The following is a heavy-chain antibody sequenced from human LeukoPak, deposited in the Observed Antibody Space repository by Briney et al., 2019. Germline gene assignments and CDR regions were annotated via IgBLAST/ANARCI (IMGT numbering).Heavy chain of an antibody. CDR1: GYIFTNYG. D-gene: IGHD4-23*01. CDR3: ERWWSKDGYGGDS. CDR2: ISAHNGNK. J-gene: IGHJ5*01. V-gene: IGHV1-18*01. Sequence: GASVKVSCKASGYIFTNYGLSWVRQAPGQRFEWMGWISAHNGNKNYAEKFHDRLTLTRDTSTNTAYMELRSLTSDDTATYFCERWWSKDGYGGDSWGQGTLVIVSS.